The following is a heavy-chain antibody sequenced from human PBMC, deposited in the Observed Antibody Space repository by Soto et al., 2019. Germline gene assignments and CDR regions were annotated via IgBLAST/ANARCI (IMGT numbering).Heavy chain of an antibody. CDR2: IKSRPDGETT. Sequence: VRLRLSSAACSFRFSCACMGCVRPVQEKGLVSLGRIKSRPDGETTDYAAPVKGRFTISRDDAKNTLYLQMNSLETEDTAVYDCLADVPGGAYPTDFWGQRTLVTVSS. J-gene: IGHJ4*02. CDR1: SFRFSCAC. CDR3: LADVPGGAYPTDF. D-gene: IGHD3-16*01. V-gene: IGHV3-15*01.